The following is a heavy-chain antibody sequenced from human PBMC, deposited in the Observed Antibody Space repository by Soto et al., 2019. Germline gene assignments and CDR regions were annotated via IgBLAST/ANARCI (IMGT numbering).Heavy chain of an antibody. V-gene: IGHV3-30-3*01. J-gene: IGHJ4*02. CDR3: ARDQATAMVFDY. CDR1: GFTCRSYA. D-gene: IGHD5-18*01. Sequence: QVQLVESGGGVVPPGRSLRLSCAASGFTCRSYAMHWVRQAPGKGLEWVAVISYDGSNKYYADSVKGRFTISRDNSKNTLYLQMTSLRAEDTAVYYCARDQATAMVFDYWGQGTLVTVAS. CDR2: ISYDGSNK.